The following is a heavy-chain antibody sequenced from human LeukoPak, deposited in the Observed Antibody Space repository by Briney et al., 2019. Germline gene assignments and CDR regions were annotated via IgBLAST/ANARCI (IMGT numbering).Heavy chain of an antibody. J-gene: IGHJ3*02. V-gene: IGHV4-59*12. CDR3: ARRGSIIQLSEWVAFDI. D-gene: IGHD5-18*01. CDR1: GGSISSYY. CDR2: IYYSGRT. Sequence: SETLSLTCTVSGGSISSYYWSWIRQPPGKGLEWIWYIYYSGRTNCNPSLKSRVTISVDTSKNQFSLKLSSVTAADTAVYYCARRGSIIQLSEWVAFDIWGQGTMVTVSS.